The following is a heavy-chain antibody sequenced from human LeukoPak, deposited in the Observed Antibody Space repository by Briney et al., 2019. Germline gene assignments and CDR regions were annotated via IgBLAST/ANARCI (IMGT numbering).Heavy chain of an antibody. J-gene: IGHJ4*02. CDR1: GFTFSSYA. Sequence: PTGGSLRLSCAASGFTFSSYAMSWVRQAPGKGLEWVSAISGSGGSTYYADSVKGRFTISRDNSKNTLYLQMNSLRAEDTAVYYCASPDYGGNSGSFDYWGQGTLVTVSS. CDR3: ASPDYGGNSGSFDY. D-gene: IGHD4-23*01. V-gene: IGHV3-23*01. CDR2: ISGSGGST.